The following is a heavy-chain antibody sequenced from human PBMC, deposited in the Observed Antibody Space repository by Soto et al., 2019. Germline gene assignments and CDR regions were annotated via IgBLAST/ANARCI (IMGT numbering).Heavy chain of an antibody. D-gene: IGHD5-12*01. Sequence: QVQLVQSGAEVKKPGSSVKVSCKASGGTFSSYAISWVRQAPGQGLDWMGGIIPIFGTANYAQKVQGRVTIAADESTSAAYMQLSSLRSEDTAVYYCARCGLQFDCDHWGQGALVTVSS. J-gene: IGHJ4*02. V-gene: IGHV1-69*12. CDR2: IIPIFGTA. CDR3: ARCGLQFDCDH. CDR1: GGTFSSYA.